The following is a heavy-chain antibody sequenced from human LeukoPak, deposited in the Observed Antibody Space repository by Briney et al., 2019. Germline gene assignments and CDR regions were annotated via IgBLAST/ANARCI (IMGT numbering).Heavy chain of an antibody. D-gene: IGHD5-12*01. Sequence: ASVKVSCKASGYTFTSYGISWVRQAPGQGLEWMGWISAYNGNTNYAQKLQGRVTMTTDTSTSTAYMELRSMRSDDTAVYYCARVSGYDWRGSLDYWGQGTLVTVSS. CDR2: ISAYNGNT. CDR1: GYTFTSYG. J-gene: IGHJ4*02. V-gene: IGHV1-18*04. CDR3: ARVSGYDWRGSLDY.